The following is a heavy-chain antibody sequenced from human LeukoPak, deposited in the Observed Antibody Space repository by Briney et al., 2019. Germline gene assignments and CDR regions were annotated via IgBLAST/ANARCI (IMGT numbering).Heavy chain of an antibody. CDR3: SRDGGLY. CDR2: ISTYNGNT. CDR1: GYTFTSYG. J-gene: IGHJ4*02. D-gene: IGHD3-16*01. Sequence: ASVKVSCKASGYTFTSYGISWMRQAPGQGLEWVRWISTYNGNTDYPQKLQGRVTLTTDTSTSTAYMELRSLRSDDTAVYYCSRDGGLYWGQGTLVTVSS. V-gene: IGHV1-18*01.